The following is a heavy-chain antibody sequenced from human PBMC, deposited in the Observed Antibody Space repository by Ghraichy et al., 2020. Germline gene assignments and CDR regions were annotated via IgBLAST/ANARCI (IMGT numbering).Heavy chain of an antibody. CDR2: IEWDDDK. D-gene: IGHD5-18*01. CDR1: GFSLSTREMC. V-gene: IGHV2-70*01. Sequence: SGPTLVKPTQTLTLTCTFSGFSLSTREMCVTWIRQPPGKALEWLALIEWDDDKYYRTSLKTRLTISKDTSKNQVVLTMTNMDPVDTATYYCARRYSYGHDEYSFDYWGQGTLVTVSS. J-gene: IGHJ4*02. CDR3: ARRYSYGHDEYSFDY.